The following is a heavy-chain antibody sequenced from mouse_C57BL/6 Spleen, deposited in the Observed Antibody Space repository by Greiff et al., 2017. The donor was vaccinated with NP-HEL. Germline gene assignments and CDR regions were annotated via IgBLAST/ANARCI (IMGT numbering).Heavy chain of an antibody. CDR3: TKLTGTLGDY. CDR1: GYTFTSYW. J-gene: IGHJ4*01. Sequence: DVQLQESGPVLARPGASVKMSCKTSGYTFTSYWMHWVQQRPGQGLEWIGAISPGNSDTSYNQKFKGKAKLTAVTYASTAYMELSSLTNEDSAVYYCTKLTGTLGDYWGQGTSVTVPS. D-gene: IGHD4-1*01. V-gene: IGHV1-5*01. CDR2: ISPGNSDT.